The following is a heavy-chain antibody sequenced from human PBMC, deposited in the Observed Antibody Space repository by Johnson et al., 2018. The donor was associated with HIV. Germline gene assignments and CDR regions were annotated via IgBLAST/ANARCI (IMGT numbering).Heavy chain of an antibody. CDR3: ARVQFLPPNAFDI. CDR2: IYSGGST. CDR1: GFTVSSNY. D-gene: IGHD2/OR15-2a*01. Sequence: MLLVESGGGLIQPGGSLRLSCAASGFTVSSNYMSWVRQAPGKGLEWVSVIYSGGSTYYADSVKGRFTISRDTSKNTLYLQMTSLRAEDTAVYYCARVQFLPPNAFDIWGQGTMVTVSS. J-gene: IGHJ3*02. V-gene: IGHV3-53*01.